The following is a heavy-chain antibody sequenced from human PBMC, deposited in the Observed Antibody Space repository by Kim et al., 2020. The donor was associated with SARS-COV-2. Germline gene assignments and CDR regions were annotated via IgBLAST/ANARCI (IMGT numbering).Heavy chain of an antibody. V-gene: IGHV3-23*01. CDR3: AKDLLYVPGRGYFDS. Sequence: AGSIRGRFTISREHSKNTLFLQMDSLRVDDTAVYYCAKDLLYVPGRGYFDSWGQGVLVTVSS. D-gene: IGHD3-10*01. J-gene: IGHJ4*02.